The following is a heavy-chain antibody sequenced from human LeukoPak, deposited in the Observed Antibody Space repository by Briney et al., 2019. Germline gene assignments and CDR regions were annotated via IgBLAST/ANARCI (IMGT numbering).Heavy chain of an antibody. V-gene: IGHV3-30*04. Sequence: GGSLRLSCAASGFTFSTYAIHWVRQAPGKGLEWVAVMSFDGVNTFYADSVKGRFTISRDNPNNTAYLQMNNLRPEDTAVFYCARGQGYESYYYMDVWGKGTTVSVSS. D-gene: IGHD2-2*01. CDR1: GFTFSTYA. CDR2: MSFDGVNT. J-gene: IGHJ6*03. CDR3: ARGQGYESYYYMDV.